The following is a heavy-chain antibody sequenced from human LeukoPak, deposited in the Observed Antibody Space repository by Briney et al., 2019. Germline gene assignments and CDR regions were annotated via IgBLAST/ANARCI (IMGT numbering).Heavy chain of an antibody. CDR2: ISSSGSTI. D-gene: IGHD3-3*01. Sequence: GGSLRLSCAASGFTFSSYEMNWVRQAPGKGLEWVSYISSSGSTIYYADSVKGRFTISRDNAKNSLYLQMNSLRAEDTAVYYCAIEGSGRSLAPWGQGTLVTVSS. CDR1: GFTFSSYE. CDR3: AIEGSGRSLAP. V-gene: IGHV3-48*03. J-gene: IGHJ5*02.